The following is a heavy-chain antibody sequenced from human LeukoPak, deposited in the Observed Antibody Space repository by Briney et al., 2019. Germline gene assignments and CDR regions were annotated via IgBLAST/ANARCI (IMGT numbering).Heavy chain of an antibody. J-gene: IGHJ5*02. CDR2: ISYDGSNE. D-gene: IGHD1-14*01. V-gene: IGHV3-30-3*01. CDR1: GFTFSSYV. Sequence: GRSLRLSCAASGFTFSSYVMHWVRQPPGKGLEWVAVISYDGSNEHYVDSVKGRLTISRGNSKNTLYVQMNSLRAEDTAVYYCARSGDTNRNWFDPWGQGTLVTVSS. CDR3: ARSGDTNRNWFDP.